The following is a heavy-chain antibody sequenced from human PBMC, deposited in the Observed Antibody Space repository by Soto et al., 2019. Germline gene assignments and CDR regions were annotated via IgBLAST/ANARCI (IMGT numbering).Heavy chain of an antibody. CDR2: ISSSGSTI. D-gene: IGHD3-10*01. Sequence: GGSLRLSCAASGFTFITYSMNWVRQAPGKGLEWVSYISSSGSTIYYADSVKGRFTISRDNDKNSLYLQMNSLRPEDTAVYYCARANWYGSGSFDYWGQGTLVTVSS. CDR1: GFTFITYS. V-gene: IGHV3-48*01. J-gene: IGHJ4*02. CDR3: ARANWYGSGSFDY.